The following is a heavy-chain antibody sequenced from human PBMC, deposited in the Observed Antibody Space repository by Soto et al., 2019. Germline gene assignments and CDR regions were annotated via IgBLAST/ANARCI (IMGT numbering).Heavy chain of an antibody. CDR3: IRDRRVVPAAIFPSARSGYFGY. J-gene: IGHJ4*02. D-gene: IGHD2-2*02. CDR2: IRSKAYGGTT. V-gene: IGHV3-49*04. CDR1: GFTFGDYA. Sequence: GGSLRRYCTASGFTFGDYAMSWVRQAPGKGLEWVGFIRSKAYGGTTEYAASVKGRFTISRDDSKSIAYLQMNSLKTEDTAVYYCIRDRRVVPAAIFPSARSGYFGYWGQGTLVTVSS.